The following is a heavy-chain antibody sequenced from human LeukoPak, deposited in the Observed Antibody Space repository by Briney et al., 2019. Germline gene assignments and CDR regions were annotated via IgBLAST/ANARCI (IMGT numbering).Heavy chain of an antibody. V-gene: IGHV3-23*01. CDR1: GFTFSSYG. Sequence: GGSLRLSCAASGFTFSSYGMSWVRQAPGKGLEWVSTISGSGANTYYADSVKGRFTISRDNSKNTLSLQMNSLRVEDTALYYCAKYSDSTGAHYFDYWGQGTLVTVSS. CDR2: ISGSGANT. D-gene: IGHD2/OR15-2a*01. CDR3: AKYSDSTGAHYFDY. J-gene: IGHJ4*02.